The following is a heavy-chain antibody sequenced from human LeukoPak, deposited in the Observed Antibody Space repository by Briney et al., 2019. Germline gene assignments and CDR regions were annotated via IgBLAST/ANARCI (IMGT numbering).Heavy chain of an antibody. V-gene: IGHV1-18*01. CDR2: ISAYNGNT. D-gene: IGHD3-22*01. J-gene: IGHJ4*02. Sequence: ASVKVSCKASGYTFTSYGISWVRQAPGQGLEWMGWISAYNGNTNYAQKLQGRVTMTTDTSTSTAYMELRSLRSGDTAVYYCASSNYYDSSGQAFDYWGQGTLVTVSS. CDR3: ASSNYYDSSGQAFDY. CDR1: GYTFTSYG.